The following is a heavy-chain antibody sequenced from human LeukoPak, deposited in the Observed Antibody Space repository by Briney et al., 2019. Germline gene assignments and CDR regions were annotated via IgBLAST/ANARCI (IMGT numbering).Heavy chain of an antibody. J-gene: IGHJ4*02. Sequence: PSETLSLTCTVSGGSVSSGSYYWSWIRPPPGKGLEWIGYIYYSASTNYNPSLKSPVTISVDTSNNQFSLKLSSVAAADTALYYCARQTLTGYYYYFDYWGQGTLVTVSS. CDR1: GGSVSSGSYY. V-gene: IGHV4-61*01. CDR3: ARQTLTGYYYYFDY. CDR2: IYYSAST. D-gene: IGHD3-9*01.